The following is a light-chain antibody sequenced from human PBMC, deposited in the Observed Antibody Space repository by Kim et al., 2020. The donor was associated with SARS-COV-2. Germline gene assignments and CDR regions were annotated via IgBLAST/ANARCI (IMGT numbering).Light chain of an antibody. CDR2: GKN. J-gene: IGLJ2*01. CDR1: SLRKYY. Sequence: SSELTQDPAVSVALGQTVRITCQGDSLRKYYATCYQQKPGQAPVLLISGKNNRPSGIPDRFSGSSSGNTASLTIAGAQAEDEADYYCNSRDTSHFVIFGRGTQLTVL. V-gene: IGLV3-19*01. CDR3: NSRDTSHFVI.